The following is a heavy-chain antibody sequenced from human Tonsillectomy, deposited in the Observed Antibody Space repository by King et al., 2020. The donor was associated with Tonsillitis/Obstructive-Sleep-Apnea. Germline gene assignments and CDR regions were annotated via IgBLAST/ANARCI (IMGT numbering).Heavy chain of an antibody. V-gene: IGHV3-7*04. Sequence: VQLVESGGGLVQPGGSLRLSCAASGFTFSSYWMSWVRQAPGKGLEWVADIKQDGSEKYYVDSVKGRFTISRDNAKKSLHHQMNSLRAEDTAVYYCARDPHAVDIWGQGTMVTVSS. CDR1: GFTFSSYW. CDR3: ARDPHAVDI. CDR2: IKQDGSEK. J-gene: IGHJ3*02.